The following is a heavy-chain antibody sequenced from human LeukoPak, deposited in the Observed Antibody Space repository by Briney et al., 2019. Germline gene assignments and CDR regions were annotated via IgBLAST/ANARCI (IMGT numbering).Heavy chain of an antibody. CDR2: IYHSGST. D-gene: IGHD3-10*01. V-gene: IGHV4-30-2*01. CDR1: GGSISSGGYS. Sequence: TLSLTCTVSGGSISSGGYSWSWSRQPPGKGLEWIGYIYHSGSTYYNPSLKSRVTISVDRSKNQFSLKLSSVTAADTAVYYSARGDSGGLDVWGQGTTVTVSS. CDR3: ARGDSGGLDV. J-gene: IGHJ6*02.